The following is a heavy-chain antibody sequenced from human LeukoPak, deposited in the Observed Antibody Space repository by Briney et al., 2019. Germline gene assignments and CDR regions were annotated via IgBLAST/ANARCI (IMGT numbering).Heavy chain of an antibody. CDR3: ASSRRDGYNYGWFDP. CDR1: GYTFTYRY. J-gene: IGHJ5*02. Sequence: ASVKVSCKASGYTFTYRYLHWVRQAPGQALEWMGWITPFNGNTNYAQKFQDRVTITRDRSMSTAYMELSSLRSEDTAMYYCASSRRDGYNYGWFDPWGQGTLVTVSS. CDR2: ITPFNGNT. D-gene: IGHD5-24*01. V-gene: IGHV1-45*02.